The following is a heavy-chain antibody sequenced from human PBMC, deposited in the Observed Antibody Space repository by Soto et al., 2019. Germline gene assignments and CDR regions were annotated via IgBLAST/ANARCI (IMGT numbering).Heavy chain of an antibody. CDR1: GFSLTTSGVG. Sequence: SGPTLVNPTQTLTLTCSFSGFSLTTSGVGVGWIRQPPGKALEWLAHIYWSGDEHYRPSLKSRLSITKDASKNQVVLTMTNMDPVDTATYYCARGIATRPVFAFDVWGQGTMVTVSS. J-gene: IGHJ3*01. V-gene: IGHV2-5*01. CDR3: ARGIATRPVFAFDV. CDR2: IYWSGDE. D-gene: IGHD6-6*01.